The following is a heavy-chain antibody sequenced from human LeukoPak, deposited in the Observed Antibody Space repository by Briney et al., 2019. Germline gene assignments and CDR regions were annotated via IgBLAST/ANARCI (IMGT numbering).Heavy chain of an antibody. Sequence: SETLSLTCTVSGGSISSGDYYWSWIRQPPGKGLEWIGYIYYSGSTYYNPSLKSRVTISVDTSKNQFSLKLSSVTAADTAVYYCARDLYDFWSGSPRYYFDYWGQGTLVTVSS. CDR1: GGSISSGDYY. CDR2: IYYSGST. CDR3: ARDLYDFWSGSPRYYFDY. J-gene: IGHJ4*02. D-gene: IGHD3-3*01. V-gene: IGHV4-30-4*02.